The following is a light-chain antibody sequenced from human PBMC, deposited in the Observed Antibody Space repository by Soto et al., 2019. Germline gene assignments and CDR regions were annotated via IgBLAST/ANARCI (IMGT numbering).Light chain of an antibody. J-gene: IGKJ1*01. CDR3: LQTYNLPRT. CDR1: QSISIY. Sequence: DIQMTQSPSTLSASVGDRVTITCRASQSISIYLAWYQQKPGKAPKLLIYKASTLKSGVPSRFSGSASGTDFTLTIRNMQREDFATYYCLQTYNLPRTFGQGTKVDIK. CDR2: KAS. V-gene: IGKV1-5*03.